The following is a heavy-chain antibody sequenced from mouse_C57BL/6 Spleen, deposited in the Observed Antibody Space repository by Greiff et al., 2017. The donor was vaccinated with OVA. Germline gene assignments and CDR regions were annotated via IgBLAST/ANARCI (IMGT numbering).Heavy chain of an antibody. CDR2: IWRGGST. CDR3: AKYDYGAMDY. Sequence: QVQLQQSGPGLVQPSQSLSITCTVSGFSLTSYGVHWVRQSPGKGLEWLGLIWRGGSTVYNAAFMSSLCITKDNSKSQVLDKMNSLQADDTAIYYCAKYDYGAMDYWGQGTSVTVSS. V-gene: IGHV2-5*01. J-gene: IGHJ4*01. D-gene: IGHD2-4*01. CDR1: GFSLTSYG.